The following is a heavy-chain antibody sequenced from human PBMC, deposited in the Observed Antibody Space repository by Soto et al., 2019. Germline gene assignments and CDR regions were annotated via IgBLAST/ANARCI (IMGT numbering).Heavy chain of an antibody. CDR3: ARRNMASGAFDI. J-gene: IGHJ3*02. CDR1: GFTFSSYD. Sequence: GESLKISCAASGFTFSSYDMHWVRQATGKGLEWVSAIGTAGDKYYPGSVKGRFTISRENAKNSLYLQMDSLRAGDTAVYYCARRNMASGAFDIWGQGTMVTVSS. V-gene: IGHV3-13*01. CDR2: IGTAGDK. D-gene: IGHD5-12*01.